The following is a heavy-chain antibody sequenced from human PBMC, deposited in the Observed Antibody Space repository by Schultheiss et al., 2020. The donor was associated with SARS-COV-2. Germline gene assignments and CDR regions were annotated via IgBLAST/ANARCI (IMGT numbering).Heavy chain of an antibody. J-gene: IGHJ4*02. CDR3: ARALITMVRGVRTYYFDY. CDR1: GGSISSSSYY. D-gene: IGHD3-10*01. Sequence: SETLSLTCTVSGGSISSSSYYWGWIRQPPGKGLEWIGYIYYSGSTNYNPSLKSRVTMSVDTSKNQFSLKLSSVTAADTAVYYCARALITMVRGVRTYYFDYWGQGTLVTVSS. CDR2: IYYSGST. V-gene: IGHV4-39*07.